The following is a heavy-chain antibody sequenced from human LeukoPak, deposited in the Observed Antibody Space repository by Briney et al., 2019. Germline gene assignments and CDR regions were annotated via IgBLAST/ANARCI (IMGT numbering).Heavy chain of an antibody. J-gene: IGHJ4*02. CDR1: RFYFSTYD. D-gene: IGHD6-13*01. V-gene: IGHV3-48*04. Sequence: GGSLRLSCTASRFYFSTYDMNWVRQVPGKGLEWVSYIDSSASTAYYAGSVQGRFTISRDNAKNSLYLQMRSLRAEDTALYYCAKDIGAAGTVDFDYWGQGTLVTVSS. CDR2: IDSSASTA. CDR3: AKDIGAAGTVDFDY.